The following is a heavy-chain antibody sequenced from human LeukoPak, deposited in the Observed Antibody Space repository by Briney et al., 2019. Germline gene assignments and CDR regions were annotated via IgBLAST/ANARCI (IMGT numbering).Heavy chain of an antibody. D-gene: IGHD3/OR15-3a*01. CDR3: ARDLGPFDY. J-gene: IGHJ4*02. CDR1: GGSISSYC. V-gene: IGHV4-59*12. CDR2: IYYSGST. Sequence: SETLSLTCTVSGGSISSYCWSWIRQPPGKGLEWIGYIYYSGSTNYNPSLKSRVTMSVDTSKNQFSLKLSSVTAADTAVYYCARDLGPFDYWGQGTLVTVSS.